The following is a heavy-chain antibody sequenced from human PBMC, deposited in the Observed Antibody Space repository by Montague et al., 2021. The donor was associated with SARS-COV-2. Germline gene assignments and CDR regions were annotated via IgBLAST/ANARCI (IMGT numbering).Heavy chain of an antibody. J-gene: IGHJ5*02. CDR3: AREGFSSGYYET. Sequence: ESLSLTCSVSGGSISSSNYYWGWIRQPPGKGLEWIGSIYYSGSTYYNPSLKSRVAISVDTSKNQFSLILRSMTAADTAVFYCAREGFSSGYYETWGQGTLVTVSS. CDR1: GGSISSSNYY. CDR2: IYYSGST. D-gene: IGHD3-22*01. V-gene: IGHV4-39*02.